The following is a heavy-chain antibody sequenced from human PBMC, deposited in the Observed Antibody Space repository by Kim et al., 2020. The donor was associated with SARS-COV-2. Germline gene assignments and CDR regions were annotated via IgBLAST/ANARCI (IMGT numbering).Heavy chain of an antibody. Sequence: SVKVSCKASGFTFTSSAMQWVRQARGQRLEWIGWIVVGSGNTNYAQKFQERVTITRDMSTSTAYMELSSLRSEDTAVYYCAADGEYYGSGSYYRYYGMDVWGQGTTVTVSS. V-gene: IGHV1-58*02. D-gene: IGHD3-10*01. CDR1: GFTFTSSA. CDR3: AADGEYYGSGSYYRYYGMDV. J-gene: IGHJ6*02. CDR2: IVVGSGNT.